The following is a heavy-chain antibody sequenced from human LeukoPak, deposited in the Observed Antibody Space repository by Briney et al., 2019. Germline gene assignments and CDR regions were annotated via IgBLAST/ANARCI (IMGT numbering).Heavy chain of an antibody. CDR2: ICHSGST. J-gene: IGHJ1*01. D-gene: IGHD4/OR15-4a*01. CDR1: GYSIRSGYC. Sequence: SETLTLTCAVSGYSIRSGYCWGWIRQPPGNGLEWIGTICHSGSTYYNPSLKSRVTISVDTSKNQFSLKLSSVTAADTALYYRARVSANTFQHWGQGTLVTVSS. CDR3: ARVSANTFQH. V-gene: IGHV4-38-2*01.